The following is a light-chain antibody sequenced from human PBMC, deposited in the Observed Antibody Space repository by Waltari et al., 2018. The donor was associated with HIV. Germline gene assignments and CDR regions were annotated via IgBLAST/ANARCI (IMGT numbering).Light chain of an antibody. J-gene: IGLJ2*01. CDR2: DVS. CDR3: CAYAGSYTLV. CDR1: SSDVGDYNY. V-gene: IGLV2-11*01. Sequence: QSALTQPRSVSGSPGQSVTISCTGTSSDVGDYNYVSWYQQHPGKAPKLMIYDVSKRPSVVPALFSGSKSGNTASLTISGLQAEDEADYYCCAYAGSYTLVFGGGTKLTVL.